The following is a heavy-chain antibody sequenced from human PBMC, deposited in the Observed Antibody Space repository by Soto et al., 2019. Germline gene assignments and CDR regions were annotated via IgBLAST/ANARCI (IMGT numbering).Heavy chain of an antibody. CDR1: GGSISSSSYY. J-gene: IGHJ5*02. CDR3: AGGELKPLNWFDP. CDR2: IYYSGST. Sequence: SETLSLTCTVSGGSISSSSYYWGWIRQPPGKGLEWIGSIYYSGSTYYNPSLKSRVTISVDTSKNQFSLKLSSVTAADTAVYYCAGGELKPLNWFDPWGQGTLVTVSS. V-gene: IGHV4-39*01. D-gene: IGHD1-7*01.